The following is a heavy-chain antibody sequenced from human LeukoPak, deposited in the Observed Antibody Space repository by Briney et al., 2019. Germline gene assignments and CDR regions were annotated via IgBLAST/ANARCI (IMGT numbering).Heavy chain of an antibody. CDR1: GYTFTSYD. Sequence: GASVKVSCKASGYTFTSYDINWVRQATGQGLEWMGWMNPNSGNTGYAQKFQGRVTMTRNTSISTAYMELSSLRSEDTAVYYCARGSTRHDFWSGYYLGIDFDYWGQGTLVTVSS. J-gene: IGHJ4*02. CDR2: MNPNSGNT. V-gene: IGHV1-8*01. CDR3: ARGSTRHDFWSGYYLGIDFDY. D-gene: IGHD3-3*01.